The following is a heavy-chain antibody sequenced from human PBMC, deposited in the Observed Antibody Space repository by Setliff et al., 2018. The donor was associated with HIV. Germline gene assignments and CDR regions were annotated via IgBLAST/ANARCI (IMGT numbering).Heavy chain of an antibody. Sequence: GASVKVSCKASGYTFTKYAMSWVRQAPGQGLEWVGWINTNTGNPTYAQGLTGQFVFSLDTSISTAYLQISSLKAEDTAVYYCARDQRLFYFDSWGQGTLVTVSS. CDR3: ARDQRLFYFDS. V-gene: IGHV7-4-1*02. J-gene: IGHJ4*02. CDR2: INTNTGNP. CDR1: GYTFTKYA.